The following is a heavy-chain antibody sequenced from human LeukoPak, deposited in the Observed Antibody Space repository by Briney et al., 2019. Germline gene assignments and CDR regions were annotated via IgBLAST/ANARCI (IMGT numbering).Heavy chain of an antibody. Sequence: SETLSLTCTVSGGSISSSSYYWGWIRQPPGMGLEWIGSIYYSGSTYYNPSLKSRVTISVDTSKNQFSLKLSSVTAADTAVYYCARKGVVTAIQYFDYWGQGTLVTVSS. CDR1: GGSISSSSYY. D-gene: IGHD2-21*02. CDR2: IYYSGST. CDR3: ARKGVVTAIQYFDY. J-gene: IGHJ4*02. V-gene: IGHV4-39*01.